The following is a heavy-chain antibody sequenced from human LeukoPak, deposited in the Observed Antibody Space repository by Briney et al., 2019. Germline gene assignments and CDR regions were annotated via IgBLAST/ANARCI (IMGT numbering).Heavy chain of an antibody. CDR3: AKGGQYCSSTSCYARGPNYYYYYMDV. Sequence: GGSLRLSCAASGFTFSSYGMHWVRQAPGKGLEWVAFIRYDGGNKYYADSVKGRFTISRDNSKNTLYLQMNSLRAEDTAVYYCAKGGQYCSSTSCYARGPNYYYYYMDVWGKGTTVTVSS. CDR2: IRYDGGNK. V-gene: IGHV3-30*02. D-gene: IGHD2-2*01. CDR1: GFTFSSYG. J-gene: IGHJ6*03.